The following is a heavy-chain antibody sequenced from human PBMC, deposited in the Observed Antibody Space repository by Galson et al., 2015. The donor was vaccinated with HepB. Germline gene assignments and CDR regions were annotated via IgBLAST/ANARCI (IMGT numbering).Heavy chain of an antibody. CDR1: GYTFSSYG. CDR3: ARDEYNSSPGDY. CDR2: ISTYNGNR. J-gene: IGHJ4*01. D-gene: IGHD1-14*01. Sequence: QSGAEVKKPGASVKVSCKASGYTFSSYGISWVRQAPGQGLEWIGWISTYNGNRNYAQTVQGRVTMTTDTSTSTAYMELRSLTSDDTAVCYCARDEYNSSPGDYWGHGTLVTVSS. V-gene: IGHV1-18*01.